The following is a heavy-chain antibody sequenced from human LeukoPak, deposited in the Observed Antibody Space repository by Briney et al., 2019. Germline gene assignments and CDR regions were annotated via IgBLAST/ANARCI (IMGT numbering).Heavy chain of an antibody. CDR2: IYYSGST. CDR3: ASGVVVPASFDY. V-gene: IGHV4-59*01. Sequence: SETLSLTCTVSGGSISSYYWSWIRQPPGKGLEWIGYIYYSGSTNYNPSLKSRVTISVDTSKNQFSLKLSSVTAADTAVYYCASGVVVPASFDYWDQGTLVTVSS. D-gene: IGHD2-2*01. CDR1: GGSISSYY. J-gene: IGHJ4*02.